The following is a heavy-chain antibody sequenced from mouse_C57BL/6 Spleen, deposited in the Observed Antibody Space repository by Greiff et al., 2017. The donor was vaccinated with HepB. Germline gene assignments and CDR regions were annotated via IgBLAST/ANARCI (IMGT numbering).Heavy chain of an antibody. J-gene: IGHJ3*01. D-gene: IGHD3-2*02. CDR2: IYPGSGST. CDR3: AREAAQATVLAY. V-gene: IGHV1-55*01. Sequence: QVQLQQSGAELVKPGASVKMSCKASGYTFTSYWITWVKQRPGQGLEWIGDIYPGSGSTNYKEKFKSKATLTVDTSSSTAYMQLSSLTSEDSAVYYCAREAAQATVLAYWGQGTLVTVSA. CDR1: GYTFTSYW.